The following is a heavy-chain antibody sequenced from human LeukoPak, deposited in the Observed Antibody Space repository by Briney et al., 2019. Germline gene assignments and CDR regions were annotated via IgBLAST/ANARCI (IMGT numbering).Heavy chain of an antibody. CDR3: ARGRSIAVAGRNIAPLDNDY. Sequence: ASVKVSCKASGYTFTVYYMHWVRQAPGQGLEWMGWINPNRGGTNYAQKFQGRVTMTRDTSISTAYMELSRLRSDDTAVYYCARGRSIAVAGRNIAPLDNDYWGQGTLVTVSS. CDR2: INPNRGGT. CDR1: GYTFTVYY. V-gene: IGHV1-2*02. D-gene: IGHD6-19*01. J-gene: IGHJ4*02.